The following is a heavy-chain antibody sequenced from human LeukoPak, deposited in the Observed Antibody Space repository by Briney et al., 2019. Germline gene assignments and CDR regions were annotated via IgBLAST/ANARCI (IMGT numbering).Heavy chain of an antibody. CDR3: ARDRAPYYYYGMDV. J-gene: IGHJ6*02. V-gene: IGHV3-48*04. D-gene: IGHD3-10*01. CDR2: ISSSSGTI. CDR1: GFTFSMYS. Sequence: PGRSLRLSCAASGFTFSMYSMNWVRQAPGKGLHWISYISSSSGTIHYADSVKGRFTISRDNAKNSLYLQMNSLRAEDTAVYYCARDRAPYYYYGMDVWGQGTTVTVSS.